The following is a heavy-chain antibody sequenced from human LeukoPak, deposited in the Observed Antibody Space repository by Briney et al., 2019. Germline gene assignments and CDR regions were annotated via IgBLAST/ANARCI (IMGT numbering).Heavy chain of an antibody. J-gene: IGHJ3*02. CDR2: INWNGGST. CDR1: GFTFANYG. Sequence: PGGSLRLSCAASGFTFANYGMSWVRQAPGKGLEWVSGINWNGGSTGYADSVKGRSTISRDNAKNSLYLQMNSLRAEDTALYYCARIVTYYYDSSGYYSAFDIWGQGTIATVSS. D-gene: IGHD3-22*01. V-gene: IGHV3-20*04. CDR3: ARIVTYYYDSSGYYSAFDI.